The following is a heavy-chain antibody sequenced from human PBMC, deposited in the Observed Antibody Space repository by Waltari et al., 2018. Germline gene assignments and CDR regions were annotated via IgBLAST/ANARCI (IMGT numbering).Heavy chain of an antibody. Sequence: VYLVESGGGLAQPGGSLRLSCAASGFSFSEFVMNWVRQSPGKGVESVAVIWHDGTNKYYADSVKGRFTVSRDNSKNTMYLQMNSLRVEDTAVYYCAPPRQWTFDSWGQGALVTVSS. CDR1: GFSFSEFV. V-gene: IGHV3-33*08. D-gene: IGHD6-19*01. J-gene: IGHJ4*02. CDR3: APPRQWTFDS. CDR2: IWHDGTNK.